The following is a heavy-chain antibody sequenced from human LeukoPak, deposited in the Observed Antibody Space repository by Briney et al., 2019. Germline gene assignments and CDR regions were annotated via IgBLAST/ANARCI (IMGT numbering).Heavy chain of an antibody. J-gene: IGHJ4*02. CDR3: ARRDSSSWYGVDY. V-gene: IGHV3-11*01. Sequence: GGSLRLSCAASGFTFSDYYMSWIRQAPGKGLEWVSYISSSGRTIYYADSVEGRFTISRDNAKNSLFLQMNCPRAEDTAVYYCARRDSSSWYGVDYWGQGILVTVSS. CDR2: ISSSGRTI. CDR1: GFTFSDYY. D-gene: IGHD6-13*01.